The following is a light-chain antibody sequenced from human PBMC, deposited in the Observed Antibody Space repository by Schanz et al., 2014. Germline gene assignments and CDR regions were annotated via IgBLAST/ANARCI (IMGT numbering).Light chain of an antibody. V-gene: IGKV1-39*01. CDR3: QQSYSTPPIT. J-gene: IGKJ5*01. CDR1: QSISSW. Sequence: DIPMTQSPSTLSASVGDRVTITCRASQSISSWLAWYQQKPGRAPKLLIYAASNLQSGVPSRFSGSGSGTDFTLTISSLQPEDFATYYCQQSYSTPPITFGQGTRLEIK. CDR2: AAS.